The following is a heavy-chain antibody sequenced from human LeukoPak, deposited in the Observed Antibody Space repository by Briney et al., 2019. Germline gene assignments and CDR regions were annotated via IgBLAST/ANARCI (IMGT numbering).Heavy chain of an antibody. CDR1: GGSFSGYY. V-gene: IGHV4-34*01. CDR2: INHSGST. Sequence: SETLSLTCAVYGGSFSGYYWSWIRQPPGKGLEWIGEINHSGSTNYNPSLKSRVTILVDTSKNQFSLKLSSVTAADTAVYYCARAKGITGTPRSPTGARSLPLDYWGQGTLVTVSS. J-gene: IGHJ4*02. CDR3: ARAKGITGTPRSPTGARSLPLDY. D-gene: IGHD1-7*01.